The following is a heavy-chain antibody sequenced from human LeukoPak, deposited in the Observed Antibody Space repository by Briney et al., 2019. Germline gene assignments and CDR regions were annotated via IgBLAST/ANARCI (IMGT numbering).Heavy chain of an antibody. CDR3: ASERIAGGY. Sequence: SETLSLTCTVSGGPIGRYYWNWIRQPPGKRLEGIGYIYYSWTTNYNPSLKSRVTISVDTSKNKFSLKLSSVTAADTAVYYCASERIAGGYWGQGTLVTVSS. CDR1: GGPIGRYY. D-gene: IGHD1-26*01. CDR2: IYYSWTT. V-gene: IGHV4-59*01. J-gene: IGHJ4*02.